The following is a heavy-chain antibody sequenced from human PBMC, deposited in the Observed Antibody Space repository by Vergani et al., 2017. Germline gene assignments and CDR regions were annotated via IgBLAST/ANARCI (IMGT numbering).Heavy chain of an antibody. J-gene: IGHJ6*02. Sequence: EVQLLESGGGLVQPGRSLRLSCAASGFTFDDYAMHWVRQAPGKGLEWVSGISWNSGSIGYADSVKGRFTISRDNSKNTLYLQMNSLRAEDTAVYYCAKDPDYDFWSGYANYYGMDVWGQGTTVTVSS. D-gene: IGHD3-3*01. CDR2: ISWNSGSI. CDR3: AKDPDYDFWSGYANYYGMDV. CDR1: GFTFDDYA. V-gene: IGHV3-9*01.